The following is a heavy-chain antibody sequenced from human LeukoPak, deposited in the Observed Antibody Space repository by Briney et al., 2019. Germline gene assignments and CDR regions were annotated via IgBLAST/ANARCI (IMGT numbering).Heavy chain of an antibody. CDR2: INHSGST. J-gene: IGHJ3*02. D-gene: IGHD6-19*01. Sequence: SETLSLTCAVYGGSFSGYYWSWIRQPPGKGLEWIGEINHSGSTNYNPSLKSRVTISVDTSKNQFSLKLSSVTAADTAVYYCARAGAVAGGKNAFDIWGQGTMVTASS. CDR3: ARAGAVAGGKNAFDI. V-gene: IGHV4-34*01. CDR1: GGSFSGYY.